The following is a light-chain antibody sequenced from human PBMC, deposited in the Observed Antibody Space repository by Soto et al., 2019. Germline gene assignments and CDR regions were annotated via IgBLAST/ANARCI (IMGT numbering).Light chain of an antibody. Sequence: EIVLTQSPGTLSLSPGERATLSCRASQSVISNYLAWYQQKPGQAPRFLIYGASSRATGISDRFSGSGSGTHFTLTISRLEPEDFAVYFCQQYGNSPPTFGQGTKLEIK. CDR1: QSVISNY. CDR3: QQYGNSPPT. J-gene: IGKJ2*01. V-gene: IGKV3-20*01. CDR2: GAS.